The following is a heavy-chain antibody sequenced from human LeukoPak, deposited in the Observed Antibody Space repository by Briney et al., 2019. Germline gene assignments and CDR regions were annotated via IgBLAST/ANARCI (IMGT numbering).Heavy chain of an antibody. V-gene: IGHV4-34*01. D-gene: IGHD6-13*01. J-gene: IGHJ5*02. CDR1: GGSFSGYY. Sequence: SETLSLTCAVYGGSFSGYYWSWIRQPPGKGLEWIGEINHSGSTNYNPSLKSRVTISVDTSKNQFSLKLSSVTAADTAVYYCARLRIAAAGINWFDPWGQGTLVTVSS. CDR3: ARLRIAAAGINWFDP. CDR2: INHSGST.